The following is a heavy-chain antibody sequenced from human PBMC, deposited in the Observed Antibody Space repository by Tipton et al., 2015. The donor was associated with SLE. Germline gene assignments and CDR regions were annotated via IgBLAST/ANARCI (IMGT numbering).Heavy chain of an antibody. V-gene: IGHV4-61*09. CDR3: ARRREAGWFDP. D-gene: IGHD1-26*01. Sequence: TLSLTCIVSGGSISSDTYYWSWLRRPAGKGLEWIGHIYTSGSTNYNPSLKTRVTISVDMSKNQFSLKLSSVTAADTAVYYCARRREAGWFDPWGQGTLVTVSS. CDR2: IYTSGST. J-gene: IGHJ5*02. CDR1: GGSISSDTYY.